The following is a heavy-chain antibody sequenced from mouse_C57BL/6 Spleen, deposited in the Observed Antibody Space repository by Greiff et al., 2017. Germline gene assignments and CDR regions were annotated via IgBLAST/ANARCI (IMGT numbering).Heavy chain of an antibody. CDR2: IYPGDGDT. CDR1: GYAFSSYW. D-gene: IGHD1-1*01. Sequence: VQLQQSGAELVKPGASVKISCKASGYAFSSYWMNWVKQRPGKGLEWIGQIYPGDGDTNYNGKFKGKATLTADKASRTAYMQLSSLASEDSAVYSCARQGSRYGYFDVWGTGTTVTVS. V-gene: IGHV1-80*01. J-gene: IGHJ1*03. CDR3: ARQGSRYGYFDV.